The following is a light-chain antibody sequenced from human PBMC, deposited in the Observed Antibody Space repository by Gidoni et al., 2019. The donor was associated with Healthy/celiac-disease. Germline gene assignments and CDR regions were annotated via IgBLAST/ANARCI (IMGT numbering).Light chain of an antibody. CDR2: EGS. CDR1: SSDVGSYNL. J-gene: IGLJ2*01. V-gene: IGLV2-23*01. CDR3: CSYAGSVV. Sequence: QSALTQPASVSGSPGQSITISCTGTSSDVGSYNLVSWYQQHPGKAPKLMIYEGSKRPSGVSNRFSGSKSGNTASLTISGLQAEDEADYYCCSYAGSVVFGGWTKLTV.